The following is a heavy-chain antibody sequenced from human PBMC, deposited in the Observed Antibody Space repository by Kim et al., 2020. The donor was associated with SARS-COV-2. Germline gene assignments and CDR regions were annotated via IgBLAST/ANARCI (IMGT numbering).Heavy chain of an antibody. V-gene: IGHV3-30-3*01. Sequence: GGSLRLSCAASGFTFSSYAMHWVRQAPGKGLEWVAVISYDGSNKYYADSVKGRFTISRDNSKNTLYLQMNSLRAEDTAVYYCARDGGNWFDPWGPGTLVTVSS. CDR3: ARDGGNWFDP. CDR2: ISYDGSNK. D-gene: IGHD3-16*01. CDR1: GFTFSSYA. J-gene: IGHJ5*02.